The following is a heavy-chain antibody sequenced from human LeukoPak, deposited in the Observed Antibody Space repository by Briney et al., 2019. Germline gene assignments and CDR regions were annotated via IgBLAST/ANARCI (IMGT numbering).Heavy chain of an antibody. CDR3: ARERPGYSSSFDY. CDR2: IYYSGGT. Sequence: PSETLSLTCTVSGGSISSYYWSWIRQPPGKGLEWIGYIYYSGGTNYNPSLKSRVTISVDTSKNQFSLKLSSVTAADTAVYYCARERPGYSSSFDYWGQGALVTVS. V-gene: IGHV4-59*12. J-gene: IGHJ4*02. CDR1: GGSISSYY. D-gene: IGHD6-13*01.